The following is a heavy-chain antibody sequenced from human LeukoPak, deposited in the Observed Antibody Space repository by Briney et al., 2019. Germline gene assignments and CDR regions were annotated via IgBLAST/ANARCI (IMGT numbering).Heavy chain of an antibody. CDR1: GFSLTASGLS. V-gene: IGHV2-70*17. Sequence: SGPPLVKPTQTLTLTCTISGFSLTASGLSVIWIRQPPGKALEWLARIDWEDERFYNSLLRTRLTIFKDTSRSQVVLTMTNMDPIDTSIYYCARYVAAAGSSFDYWGQGILVTVSS. CDR2: IDWEDER. J-gene: IGHJ4*02. D-gene: IGHD6-13*01. CDR3: ARYVAAAGSSFDY.